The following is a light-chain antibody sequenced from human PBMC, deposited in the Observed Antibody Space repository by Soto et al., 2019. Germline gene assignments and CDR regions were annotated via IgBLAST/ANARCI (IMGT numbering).Light chain of an antibody. CDR3: HQYGSSLFT. CDR1: QSVSSKS. V-gene: IGKV3-20*01. J-gene: IGKJ3*01. CDR2: VTS. Sequence: EIVLTQSPGTLSLSPGERATLSCRASQSVSSKSLAWYQQKPGQAPRVLIYVTSIRASGVPERFSGGGSGTDFTLTITRLEPEDFAVYYCHQYGSSLFTFGPGTKGDFK.